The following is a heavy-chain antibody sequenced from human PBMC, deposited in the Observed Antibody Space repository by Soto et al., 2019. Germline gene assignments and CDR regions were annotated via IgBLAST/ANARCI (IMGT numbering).Heavy chain of an antibody. CDR2: INHSGST. CDR3: GRRIAVAGNRYGMDV. J-gene: IGHJ6*02. Sequence: SETLSLTCAVYGGSFSGYYWSWIRQPPGKGLEWIGEINHSGSTNYNPSLKSRVTISVDTSKNQFSLKLSSVTAADTAVYYCGRRIAVAGNRYGMDVWDQGTTVTVSS. CDR1: GGSFSGYY. D-gene: IGHD6-19*01. V-gene: IGHV4-34*01.